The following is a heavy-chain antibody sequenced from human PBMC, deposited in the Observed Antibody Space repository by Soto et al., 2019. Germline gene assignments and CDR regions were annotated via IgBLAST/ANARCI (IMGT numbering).Heavy chain of an antibody. Sequence: QVQLVESGGGVVQPGRSLRLSCAASGFTFSSYGMHWVRLAPGKGLEWVAVISYDGSSKYYADSVKGRFTISRDNSKNTLYLQMNSLRAEDKTVYYCARGAGGAYFDYWGQGTLVTVSS. V-gene: IGHV3-30*19. D-gene: IGHD3-16*01. CDR1: GFTFSSYG. CDR2: ISYDGSSK. CDR3: ARGAGGAYFDY. J-gene: IGHJ4*02.